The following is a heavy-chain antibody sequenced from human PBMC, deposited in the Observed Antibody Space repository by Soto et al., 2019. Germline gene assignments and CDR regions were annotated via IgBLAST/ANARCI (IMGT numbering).Heavy chain of an antibody. Sequence: QVQLVQSGAEVKKPGSSVKVSCKASGGTFSSYTISWVRQAPGQGLEWMGRIIPILGIANYAQKFQGRVTITADKSTSTAYMELSSLRSEDTAVYYCARASCSGGSCYLPGYDAFDIWGQGTMVTVSS. CDR2: IIPILGIA. CDR3: ARASCSGGSCYLPGYDAFDI. D-gene: IGHD2-15*01. CDR1: GGTFSSYT. V-gene: IGHV1-69*02. J-gene: IGHJ3*02.